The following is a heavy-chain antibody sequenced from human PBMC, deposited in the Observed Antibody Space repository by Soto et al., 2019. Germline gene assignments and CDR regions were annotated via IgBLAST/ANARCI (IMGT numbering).Heavy chain of an antibody. Sequence: QVQLVQSGAEVKKPGSSVKVSCKASGGTFSSYGISWVRQAPGQGLEWMGGIIPIFGTANYGQKLQGRVTITADESTSTAYMELSSLRCEDTAVYYCARVAMVRGVIRHWFDPWGQGTLVTVSS. D-gene: IGHD3-10*01. CDR2: IIPIFGTA. CDR1: GGTFSSYG. V-gene: IGHV1-69*01. J-gene: IGHJ5*02. CDR3: ARVAMVRGVIRHWFDP.